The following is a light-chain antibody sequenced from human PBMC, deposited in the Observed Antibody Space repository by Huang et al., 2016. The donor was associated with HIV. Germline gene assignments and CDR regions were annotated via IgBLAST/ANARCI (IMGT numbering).Light chain of an antibody. J-gene: IGKJ2*01. CDR3: QQYDRFPYS. CDR2: DAS. V-gene: IGKV1-33*01. CDR1: QDITKY. Sequence: DIQMTQSPSSLSASVGDRVTITCQASQDITKYLNWYQQKAGKAPKLLIYDASNVEPGVPSRFSGSGSGTEFAFTIISLQPEDVATYYCQQYDRFPYSFGQGTKLEI.